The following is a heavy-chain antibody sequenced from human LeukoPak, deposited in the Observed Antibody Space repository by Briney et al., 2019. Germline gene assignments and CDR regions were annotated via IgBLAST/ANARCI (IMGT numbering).Heavy chain of an antibody. Sequence: GGSLRLSCAASGFTFSSYSMNGVRQAPGKGLEWVSSISSSSSYIYYADSVKGRFTISRDNAKNSLYLQMNSLRAEDTAVYYCARAPYAQDDFDYWGQGTLVTVSP. J-gene: IGHJ4*02. CDR2: ISSSSSYI. CDR1: GFTFSSYS. CDR3: ARAPYAQDDFDY. D-gene: IGHD4-17*01. V-gene: IGHV3-21*01.